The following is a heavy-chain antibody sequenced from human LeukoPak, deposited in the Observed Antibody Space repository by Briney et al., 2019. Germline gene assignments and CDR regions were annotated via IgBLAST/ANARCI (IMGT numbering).Heavy chain of an antibody. CDR3: AKGPAVLAAGFDY. CDR1: GFTFRNYG. CDR2: IWYDGSNK. J-gene: IGHJ4*02. Sequence: GGSLRLSCAASGFTFRNYGMHWVRQAPGKGLEWVALIWYDGSNKFYADSVKGRFTISRDNSNNTLYLQINSLRPEDTAVYYCAKGPAVLAAGFDYWGQGTLIAVSS. V-gene: IGHV3-33*06. D-gene: IGHD6-13*01.